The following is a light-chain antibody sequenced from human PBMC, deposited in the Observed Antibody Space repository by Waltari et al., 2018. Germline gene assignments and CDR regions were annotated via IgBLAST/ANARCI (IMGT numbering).Light chain of an antibody. CDR3: QHYNNWPRT. CDR1: HRVTSH. Sequence: ETVMTQSPATLSVSPGDSAPLSCSASHRVTSHVPWYQQKPGQAPRLIIYGSSTRATGIPARFSGSGSATEFTLTISSLQSEDFAVYYCQHYNNWPRTFGQGTKVEIK. CDR2: GSS. V-gene: IGKV3-15*01. J-gene: IGKJ1*01.